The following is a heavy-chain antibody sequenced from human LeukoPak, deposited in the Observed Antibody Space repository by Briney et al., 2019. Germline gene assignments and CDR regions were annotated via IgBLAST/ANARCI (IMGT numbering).Heavy chain of an antibody. J-gene: IGHJ4*02. Sequence: GGSLRLSCAASGFTFSRYSMNWVRQAPGKGLEWVANIKQDGSEKYYVDSVKGRFTISRDNAKNSLYLQMNSLRAEDTAVYYCAREREQWLAETIFDYWGQGTLVTVSS. D-gene: IGHD6-19*01. V-gene: IGHV3-7*01. CDR2: IKQDGSEK. CDR1: GFTFSRYS. CDR3: AREREQWLAETIFDY.